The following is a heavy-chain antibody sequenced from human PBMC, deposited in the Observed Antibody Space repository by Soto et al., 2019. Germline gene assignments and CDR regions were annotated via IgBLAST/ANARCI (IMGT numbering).Heavy chain of an antibody. CDR2: ISVHTGDT. D-gene: IGHD6-6*01. CDR3: ARARAEYSSSFSYSFDS. CDR1: GYTFSTYG. Sequence: QVQLVQSGSEVKKPGASVKVSCKASGYTFSTYGITWVRQAPGQGLEWVAWISVHTGDTKYAQKLQGRVTLTTDTFTTTAYKELRGLTSDDTAIYYCARARAEYSSSFSYSFDSWGQGTLVTVSS. V-gene: IGHV1-18*01. J-gene: IGHJ4*02.